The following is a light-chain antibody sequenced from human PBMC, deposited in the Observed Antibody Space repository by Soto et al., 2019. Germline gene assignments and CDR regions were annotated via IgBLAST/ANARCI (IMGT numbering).Light chain of an antibody. J-gene: IGKJ1*01. V-gene: IGKV1-39*01. CDR1: QGISTY. Sequence: DIQMTQSPSSLSASVGDRVTITFRASQGISTYLNWYPKKPGKAPKLLIYAASSLQSGVPSRFSGSGSETDFTLTISSLQPEDFATYSCQQSYSSTWTSGQGTKVDIK. CDR2: AAS. CDR3: QQSYSSTWT.